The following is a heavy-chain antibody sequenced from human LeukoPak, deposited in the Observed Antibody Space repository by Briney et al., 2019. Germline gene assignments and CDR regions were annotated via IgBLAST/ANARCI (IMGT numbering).Heavy chain of an antibody. Sequence: ASVTVSCKASGYTFTSYYMHWVRQAPGQGLEWMGIINPSGGSTSYAQKLQGRVTMTRDTSTSTVYMELSSLRSEDTAVYYCASIHYYDSSGRVVGVDYWGQGTLVTVSS. J-gene: IGHJ4*02. CDR1: GYTFTSYY. CDR2: INPSGGST. CDR3: ASIHYYDSSGRVVGVDY. V-gene: IGHV1-46*01. D-gene: IGHD3-22*01.